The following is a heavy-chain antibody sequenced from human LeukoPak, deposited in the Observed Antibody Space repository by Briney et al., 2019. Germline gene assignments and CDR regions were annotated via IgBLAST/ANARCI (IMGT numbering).Heavy chain of an antibody. CDR1: GFSISNGYF. Sequence: PSETLSLTCDVSGFSISNGYFWAWIRQSPGKGLEWIGSTYHSGMTYYNPSLKSQFSIEVDTSKNQFSLKMRSATAADTAVYFCARAGPVKWNYYYMDVWGKGTTVTVSS. CDR2: TYHSGMT. V-gene: IGHV4-38-2*01. D-gene: IGHD1-26*01. CDR3: ARAGPVKWNYYYMDV. J-gene: IGHJ6*03.